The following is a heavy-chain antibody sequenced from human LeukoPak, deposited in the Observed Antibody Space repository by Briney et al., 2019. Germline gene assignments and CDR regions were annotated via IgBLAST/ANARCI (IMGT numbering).Heavy chain of an antibody. CDR2: IYYSGSA. Sequence: SETLSLTCTVSGGSISSSSYFWGWIRQPPGKGLEWIGTIYYSGSAHYHPSLKSRVSISVDASKNQFSLKLSSVTAADTAVYYCARSRYCSGGSCWFDYWGQGTLVTVSS. J-gene: IGHJ4*02. D-gene: IGHD2-15*01. V-gene: IGHV4-39*01. CDR3: ARSRYCSGGSCWFDY. CDR1: GGSISSSSYF.